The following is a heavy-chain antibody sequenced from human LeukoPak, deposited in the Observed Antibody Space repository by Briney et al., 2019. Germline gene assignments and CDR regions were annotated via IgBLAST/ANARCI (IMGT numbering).Heavy chain of an antibody. J-gene: IGHJ6*03. CDR2: IYYSGST. CDR1: GGSISSYY. D-gene: IGHD2-15*01. V-gene: IGHV4-59*01. Sequence: KTSETLSLTCTVSGGSISSYYWSWIRQPPGKGLEWIGYIYYSGSTNYNPSLKSRVTISLDTSKNQFSLKLSSVTAADTAVYYCARDAVVVAAIHNYYYMDVWGKGTTVTVSS. CDR3: ARDAVVVAAIHNYYYMDV.